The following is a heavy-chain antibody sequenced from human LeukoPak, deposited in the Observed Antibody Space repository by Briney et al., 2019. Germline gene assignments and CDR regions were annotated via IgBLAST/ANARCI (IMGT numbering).Heavy chain of an antibody. J-gene: IGHJ6*02. Sequence: LETLSLTCSVSGGSISSYYWSWIRQPPGKGLEWIGYIYYSGSTSYNPSLRSRVTMSVDTSKNQFSLKLSSVTAADTAVYYCARQGGYYYYGMDVWGQGTTVTVSS. D-gene: IGHD1-26*01. CDR1: GGSISSYY. CDR2: IYYSGST. V-gene: IGHV4-59*08. CDR3: ARQGGYYYYGMDV.